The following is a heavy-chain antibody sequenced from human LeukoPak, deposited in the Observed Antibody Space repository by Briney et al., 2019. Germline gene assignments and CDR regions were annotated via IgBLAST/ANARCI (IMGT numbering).Heavy chain of an antibody. CDR3: ARGVPTGNYYYYMDV. Sequence: GGSLRLSCAASGFTFSSYSMNWVRQAPGKGLEWVSYISSSGSTIYYADSVKGRFTVSRDNAKNSLYLQMNSLRAEDTAVYYCARGVPTGNYYYYMDVWGKGTTVTVSS. J-gene: IGHJ6*03. CDR1: GFTFSSYS. D-gene: IGHD1-1*01. V-gene: IGHV3-48*04. CDR2: ISSSGSTI.